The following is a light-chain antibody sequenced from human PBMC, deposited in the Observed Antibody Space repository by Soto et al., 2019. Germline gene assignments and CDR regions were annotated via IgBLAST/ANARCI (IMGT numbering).Light chain of an antibody. CDR1: QSVSSY. CDR3: QQRSNWPPMYT. CDR2: DAS. J-gene: IGKJ2*01. V-gene: IGKV3-11*01. Sequence: DIVLTQSPATLSLSPGERATLSCRASQSVSSYLASYQQRPGHVPRLLIYDASKRATGIPARFSASGSGTDFTLTISSLEPEDFAIYFCQQRSNWPPMYTFGQGTKLEIK.